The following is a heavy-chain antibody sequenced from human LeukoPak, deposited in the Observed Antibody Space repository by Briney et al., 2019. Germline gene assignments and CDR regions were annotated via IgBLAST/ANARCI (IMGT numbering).Heavy chain of an antibody. V-gene: IGHV3-23*01. CDR1: GFTFSSYG. J-gene: IGHJ4*02. CDR2: ISGSGGST. D-gene: IGHD6-19*01. CDR3: AKVLMAGTLTDFDY. Sequence: PGGSLRLSCAASGFTFSSYGMSWVRQAPGKGLEWVSAISGSGGSTYYADSVKGRFTISRDNSKNTLYLQMNSLRAEDTAVYYCAKVLMAGTLTDFDYWGQGTLVTVSS.